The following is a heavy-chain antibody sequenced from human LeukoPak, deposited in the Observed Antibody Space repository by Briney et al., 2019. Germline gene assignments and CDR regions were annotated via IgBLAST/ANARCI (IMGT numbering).Heavy chain of an antibody. D-gene: IGHD1/OR15-1a*01. Sequence: PGGSPRLSCAASGFTFSSYAMSWVRQAPGKGLEWVSAISGSGGSTYYADSVKGRLTISRDNSKNTLYLQMNSLRAEDTAVYYCAKRAPVAAAGTGRYFDYWGQGTLVTVSS. CDR1: GFTFSSYA. J-gene: IGHJ4*02. V-gene: IGHV3-23*01. CDR3: AKRAPVAAAGTGRYFDY. CDR2: ISGSGGST.